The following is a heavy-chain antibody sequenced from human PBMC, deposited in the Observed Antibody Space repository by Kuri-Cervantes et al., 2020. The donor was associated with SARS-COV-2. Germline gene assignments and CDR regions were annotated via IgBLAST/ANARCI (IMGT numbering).Heavy chain of an antibody. Sequence: SETLSLTCTVSGGSISSGDYYWGWIRQPPGKGLEWIGSIYHSGSTYYNLSLKSRVTISVDTSKNQFSLKLSSVTAADTAVYYCARVGRAGPFDYWGQGTLVTVSS. CDR1: GGSISSGDYY. CDR2: IYHSGST. J-gene: IGHJ4*02. V-gene: IGHV4-39*07. CDR3: ARVGRAGPFDY. D-gene: IGHD6-13*01.